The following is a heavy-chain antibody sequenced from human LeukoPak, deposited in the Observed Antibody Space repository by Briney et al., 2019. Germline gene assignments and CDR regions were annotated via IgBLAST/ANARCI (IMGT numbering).Heavy chain of an antibody. CDR1: GFTFSSYW. Sequence: GGSLRLSCAAPGFTFSSYWMSWVRQAPGQGLEWVANIKQDGSEEVYVDSVKGRFTISRDNAKNSLFLQMNTLRAEDTAVYYCARDPYSSTWSYGMDVWGQGTTVTVSS. CDR3: ARDPYSSTWSYGMDV. V-gene: IGHV3-7*05. D-gene: IGHD6-6*01. J-gene: IGHJ6*02. CDR2: IKQDGSEE.